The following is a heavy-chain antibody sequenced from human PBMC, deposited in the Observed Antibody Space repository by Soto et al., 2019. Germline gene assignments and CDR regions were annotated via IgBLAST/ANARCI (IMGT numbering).Heavy chain of an antibody. CDR1: GYTFTSFG. D-gene: IGHD3-10*01. V-gene: IGHV1-18*01. Sequence: QVQLVQSGAEVKKPGASVKVSCKASGYTFTSFGITWLRQAPGQGLEWMGWISAYNGNTKYAQKLQGRVTMTTDTSTSTAYMELMSLRSDHTAVYYCVRDLGSMVLGIVPLFDYWGQGTLVTVSS. CDR2: ISAYNGNT. J-gene: IGHJ4*02. CDR3: VRDLGSMVLGIVPLFDY.